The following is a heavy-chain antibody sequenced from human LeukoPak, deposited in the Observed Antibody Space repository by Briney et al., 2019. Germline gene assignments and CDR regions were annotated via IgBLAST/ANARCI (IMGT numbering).Heavy chain of an antibody. V-gene: IGHV4-59*12. CDR2: IYYSGST. CDR3: AREKVGATDY. D-gene: IGHD1-26*01. J-gene: IGHJ4*02. Sequence: SETLSLTCTVSNDSIKDYYWNWIRQPPGKGLEWIGYIYYSGSTYYNPSLKSRVTISVDTSKNQFSLKLSSVTAADTAVYYCAREKVGATDYWGQGTLVTVSS. CDR1: NDSIKDYY.